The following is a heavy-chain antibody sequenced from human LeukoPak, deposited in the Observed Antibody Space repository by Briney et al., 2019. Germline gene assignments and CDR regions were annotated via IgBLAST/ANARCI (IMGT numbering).Heavy chain of an antibody. CDR3: AKTWEPKFGFDY. D-gene: IGHD1-26*01. CDR1: GFTFSSYA. Sequence: PGGSLRLSCAASGFTFSSYAMSWVRQAPGKGLEWVSAISGSGGSTYYADSVKGRFTISKDNSRNTLYLLMNSLRPEDTAIYYCAKTWEPKFGFDYWGQGTLVTVSS. V-gene: IGHV3-23*01. CDR2: ISGSGGST. J-gene: IGHJ4*02.